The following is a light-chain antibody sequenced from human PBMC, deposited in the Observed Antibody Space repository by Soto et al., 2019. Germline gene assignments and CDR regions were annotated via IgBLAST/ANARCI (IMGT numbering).Light chain of an antibody. J-gene: IGKJ1*01. CDR2: KIS. CDR3: VQLTHFPWT. V-gene: IGKV2-24*01. CDR1: QSLVHSDGNTY. Sequence: VMTHTQLPSPVTLLQPASSSCRSGQSLVHSDGNTYLSWFQQRPGQTPRLLIYKISNRFSGVPDRFSGSGAGTDFTLKISRVEAEDVGIYYCVQLTHFPWTFGQGTKVDI.